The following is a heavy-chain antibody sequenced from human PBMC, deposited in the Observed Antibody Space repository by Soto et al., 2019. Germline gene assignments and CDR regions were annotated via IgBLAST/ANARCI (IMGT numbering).Heavy chain of an antibody. CDR1: GPSFHAAG. Sequence: EVQLVESGGDLVQPGRSLRLSCAVSGPSFHAAGMHWVRQAPGKDLEWVSGIIWNTGRVGYADSVKGRFTISRDKTKNSLYLQMNSLRVEDTALYFCTEDITPGGAGVWGQGTPVTVSS. D-gene: IGHD3-10*01. J-gene: IGHJ6*02. CDR2: IIWNTGRV. V-gene: IGHV3-9*01. CDR3: TEDITPGGAGV.